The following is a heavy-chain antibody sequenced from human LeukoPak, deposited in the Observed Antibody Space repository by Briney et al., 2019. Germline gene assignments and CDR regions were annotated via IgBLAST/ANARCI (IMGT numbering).Heavy chain of an antibody. D-gene: IGHD1-26*01. CDR3: AREQWGLVDY. CDR1: GDSVSYYY. V-gene: IGHV4-59*02. CDR2: VYDNGTT. Sequence: SETLSLTCTVSGDSVSYYYWTWLRQPPGKGLVWIGYVYDNGTTNYNPSLKSRVTMSLDTSKNQFSLKLNSVTSADTAVYYCAREQWGLVDYWGQGTLVTVSS. J-gene: IGHJ4*02.